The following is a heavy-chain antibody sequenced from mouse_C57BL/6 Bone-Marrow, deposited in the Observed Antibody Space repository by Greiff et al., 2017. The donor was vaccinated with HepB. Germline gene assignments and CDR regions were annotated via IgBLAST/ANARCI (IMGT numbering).Heavy chain of an antibody. J-gene: IGHJ2*01. Sequence: VQLQESGAELVKPGASVKLSCKASGYTFTSYWMHWVKQRPGQGLEWIGMIHPNSGSTNYNEKFKSKATLTVDKSSSTAYMQLSSLTSEDSAVYYCAKTGFFDYWGQGTTLTVSS. V-gene: IGHV1-64*01. D-gene: IGHD4-1*01. CDR2: IHPNSGST. CDR1: GYTFTSYW. CDR3: AKTGFFDY.